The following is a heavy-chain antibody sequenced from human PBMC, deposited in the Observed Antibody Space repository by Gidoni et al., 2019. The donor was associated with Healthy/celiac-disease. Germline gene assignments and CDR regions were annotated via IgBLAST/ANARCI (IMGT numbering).Heavy chain of an antibody. D-gene: IGHD3-10*01. CDR2: MKSKTDGGTT. CDR3: QSRFGESNDAFDI. CDR1: GFTFSNDW. J-gene: IGHJ3*02. Sequence: EVQLVESGGGLVKPGGSLRLSCAASGFTFSNDWMNWVRQAPGKGLEGVGRMKSKTDGGTTDYAAPVKGRFTISRDDSKNTLYLQMNSLKTEDTAVYYCQSRFGESNDAFDIWGQGTMVTVSS. V-gene: IGHV3-15*07.